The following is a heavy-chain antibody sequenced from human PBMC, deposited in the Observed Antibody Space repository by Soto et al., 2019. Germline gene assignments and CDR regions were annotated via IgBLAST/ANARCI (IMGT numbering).Heavy chain of an antibody. Sequence: QVQLVQSGAEVKKPGSSVKVSCKASGDTFTTNSLNWVRQAPGKGLEWMGGIIPVVGTTKYAQKYQDRVTITGDKSTNTAYMALSSLRSDDTAVYYCARGLVYATTDFDYWGQGTPVTVSS. D-gene: IGHD2-8*01. CDR3: ARGLVYATTDFDY. CDR1: GDTFTTNS. CDR2: IIPVVGTT. V-gene: IGHV1-69*06. J-gene: IGHJ4*02.